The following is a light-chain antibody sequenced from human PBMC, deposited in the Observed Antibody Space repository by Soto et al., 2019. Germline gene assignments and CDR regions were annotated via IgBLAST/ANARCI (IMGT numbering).Light chain of an antibody. Sequence: EIVLTQSPATLSLSPGERATLSCRASQSVSNHLAWYQQKPGQAPRLLIYDASNRATGIPARFTGSGSETDFTLTISSLEPDDVAVYYCQQRNSWPPLFTFGPGTKVHIK. V-gene: IGKV3-11*01. CDR3: QQRNSWPPLFT. J-gene: IGKJ3*01. CDR1: QSVSNH. CDR2: DAS.